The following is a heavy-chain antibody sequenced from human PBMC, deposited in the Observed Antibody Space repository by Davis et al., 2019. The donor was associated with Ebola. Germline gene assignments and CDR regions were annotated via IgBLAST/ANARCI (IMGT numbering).Heavy chain of an antibody. J-gene: IGHJ6*02. Sequence: SVKVSCKASGYTFTGYYMHWVRQAPGQGLEWMGGIIPIFGTANYAQKFQGRVTITADKSTSTAYMELSSLRSEDTAVYYCARGDFWSGYAGMDVWGQGTTVTVSS. V-gene: IGHV1-69*06. CDR2: IIPIFGTA. D-gene: IGHD3-3*01. CDR3: ARGDFWSGYAGMDV. CDR1: GYTFTGYY.